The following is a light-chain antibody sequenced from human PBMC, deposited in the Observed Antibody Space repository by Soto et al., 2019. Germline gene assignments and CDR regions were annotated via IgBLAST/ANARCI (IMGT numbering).Light chain of an antibody. CDR3: QQYNNWPLYT. CDR2: GAS. V-gene: IGKV3-15*01. Sequence: EIVMTQSPATLSVSPGERATLTCRASQSVSSSLAWYQQKPGQAPRLLIYGASTRATGIPARFSGSRSGTEFTLTISSLPSEDFAVYYCQQYNNWPLYTFGQGNKLEIK. CDR1: QSVSSS. J-gene: IGKJ2*01.